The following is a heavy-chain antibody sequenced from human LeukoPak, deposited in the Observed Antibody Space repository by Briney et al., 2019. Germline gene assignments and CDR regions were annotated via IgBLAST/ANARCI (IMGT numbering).Heavy chain of an antibody. D-gene: IGHD1/OR15-1a*01. CDR1: GYTFSDYS. J-gene: IGHJ5*02. CDR3: ARDRVGTNPNWLDP. CDR2: LNPKSGGS. V-gene: IGHV1-2*02. Sequence: ASVKVSCKASGYTFSDYSMHWVRQAPGQGLESMGWLNPKSGGSNYAQKFQSRVTMTRDTSISTAYMELSRLTSDDTAVYYCARDRVGTNPNWLDPWGQGTLVTVSS.